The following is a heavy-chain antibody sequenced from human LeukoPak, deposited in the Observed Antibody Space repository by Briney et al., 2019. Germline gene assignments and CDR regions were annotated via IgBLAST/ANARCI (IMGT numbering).Heavy chain of an antibody. J-gene: IGHJ4*02. Sequence: GMSLRPSCAASGFIFSSFGMHWVRQAPGKGLEWVAVIWYDGSDKYYADSVKGRFTISRDNSKNTLYLQMNSLRGEDTAVYYCARGWAPEQQLIPGIDYWGQGTLVTVSS. CDR3: ARGWAPEQQLIPGIDY. D-gene: IGHD6-13*01. CDR2: IWYDGSDK. V-gene: IGHV3-33*01. CDR1: GFIFSSFG.